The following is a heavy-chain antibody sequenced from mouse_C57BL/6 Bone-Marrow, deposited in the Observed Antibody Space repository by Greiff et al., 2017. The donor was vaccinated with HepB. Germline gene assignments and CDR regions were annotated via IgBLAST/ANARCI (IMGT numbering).Heavy chain of an antibody. J-gene: IGHJ2*01. V-gene: IGHV1-19*01. Sequence: VQLQQSGPVLVKPGASVKMSCKASGYTFTDYYMNWVKQSHGKSLEWIGVINPYNGGTSYNQKFKGKATLTVDKSSSTAYMELNSLTSEYSAVYYCASDLPGYDGFDYWGQGTTLTVSS. CDR3: ASDLPGYDGFDY. CDR1: GYTFTDYY. D-gene: IGHD2-2*01. CDR2: INPYNGGT.